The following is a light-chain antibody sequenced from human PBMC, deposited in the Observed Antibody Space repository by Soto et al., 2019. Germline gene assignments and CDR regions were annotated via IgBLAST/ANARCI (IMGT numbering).Light chain of an antibody. CDR1: QDIKNY. Sequence: IQMTQSPSSLSASVGDRITITCQASQDIKNYVIWYQHKPGKAPKLLIYDAASLGTGVSSRFSGSGSGTHFTLAISSLQPEDIAIYYCQQFDSVPCTFGQGTKLEIK. J-gene: IGKJ2*02. V-gene: IGKV1-33*01. CDR2: DAA. CDR3: QQFDSVPCT.